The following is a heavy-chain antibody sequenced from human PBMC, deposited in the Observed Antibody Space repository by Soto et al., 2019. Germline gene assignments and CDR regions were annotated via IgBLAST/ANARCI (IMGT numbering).Heavy chain of an antibody. Sequence: QVLLVQSGAEMKQPGSSVSVSCRASGDSFTNYAFTWVRQAPGQGPEWLGGIILALGTPHYSQRFQSRLTITADESSSPVDMELGSLRLDDTAVYYCGRYCTNTKCRGGYYLDLWGQGTLLTVSS. CDR2: IILALGTP. V-gene: IGHV1-69*01. D-gene: IGHD2-8*01. CDR1: GDSFTNYA. J-gene: IGHJ5*02. CDR3: GRYCTNTKCRGGYYLDL.